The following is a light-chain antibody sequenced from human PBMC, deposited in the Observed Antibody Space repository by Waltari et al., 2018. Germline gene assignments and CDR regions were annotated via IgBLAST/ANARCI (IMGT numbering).Light chain of an antibody. CDR1: DTNIGATYE. Sequence: QSVLTQPPSVSGAPGQRVTISCTGSDTNIGATYELHWYQQLPGAAPKLLIYGTTNQPSGVPDRFSGSKSATSASLVITGLQAEDEADYYCQSYDNSLRVVMFGGGTKLTVL. CDR2: GTT. CDR3: QSYDNSLRVVM. V-gene: IGLV1-40*01. J-gene: IGLJ3*02.